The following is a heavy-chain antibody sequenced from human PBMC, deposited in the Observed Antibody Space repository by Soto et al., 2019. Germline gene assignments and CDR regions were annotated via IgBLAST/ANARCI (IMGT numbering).Heavy chain of an antibody. J-gene: IGHJ4*02. CDR1: GYRFTSYY. CDR3: ARGVPWHYGDYAGYFDY. D-gene: IGHD4-17*01. CDR2: ISVYNGNT. Sequence: ASVKVSCKASGYRFTSYYISWVRQAPGQGPEWMGWISVYNGNTNYAQKFQGWVTMTTDTSTSTAYMELSRLRSDDTAVYYCARGVPWHYGDYAGYFDYWGQGTLVTVSS. V-gene: IGHV1-18*01.